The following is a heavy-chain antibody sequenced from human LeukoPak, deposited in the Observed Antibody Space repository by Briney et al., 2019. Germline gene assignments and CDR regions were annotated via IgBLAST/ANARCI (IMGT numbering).Heavy chain of an antibody. Sequence: VASVKVSCKASGYPFTSNYMHWVRQAPGQGLGWMGVINPSGVSTTYAQKFQGRVTVTRDTSTSTLELSSLRSEDTAVYYCASAYNWNDGLDYWGQGTLVTVSS. CDR1: GYPFTSNY. J-gene: IGHJ4*02. V-gene: IGHV1-46*01. CDR3: ASAYNWNDGLDY. D-gene: IGHD1-20*01. CDR2: INPSGVST.